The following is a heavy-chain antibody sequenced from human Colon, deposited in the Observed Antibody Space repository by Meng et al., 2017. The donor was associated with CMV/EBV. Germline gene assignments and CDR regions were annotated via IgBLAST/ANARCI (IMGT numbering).Heavy chain of an antibody. D-gene: IGHD3-10*01. CDR2: ISASGYYT. Sequence: CAVAEFNSTEYGVTVVREVPGKGVEWVSVISASGYYTFYGESVKGRFTIGRDISKNTVYLQTNSLRDEDTAVYFCAKAPTRSYYFDSWGQGSLVTVSS. V-gene: IGHV3-23*01. CDR1: EFNSTEYG. J-gene: IGHJ4*02. CDR3: AKAPTRSYYFDS.